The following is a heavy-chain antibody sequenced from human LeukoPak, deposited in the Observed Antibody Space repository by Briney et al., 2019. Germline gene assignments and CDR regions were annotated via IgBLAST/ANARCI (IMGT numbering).Heavy chain of an antibody. J-gene: IGHJ4*02. CDR3: ARGGGSYYG. D-gene: IGHD1-26*01. CDR2: INHSGST. V-gene: IGHV4-34*01. CDR1: GGSFSGYY. Sequence: SETLSLTCAVYGGSFSGYYWSWIRQPPGKGLEWIGEINHSGSTNYNPSLKSRVTISVDTSKNQFSLKLSSVTAADTAVYYCARGGGSYYGWGQGTLVTVSS.